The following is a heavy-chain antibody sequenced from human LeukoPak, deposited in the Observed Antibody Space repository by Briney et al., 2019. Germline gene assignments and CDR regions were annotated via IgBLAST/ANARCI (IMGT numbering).Heavy chain of an antibody. D-gene: IGHD3-10*01. V-gene: IGHV1-18*01. CDR3: ARGAGVLWFGELSSYAFDI. Sequence: ASVKVSCKASGYTFTSYGISWVRQAPGQGLEWMGWISAYNGNTNYAQKLQGRVTMTTDTSTSTAYMELRSLRSDDTAVYYCARGAGVLWFGELSSYAFDIWGQGTMVTVSS. CDR1: GYTFTSYG. J-gene: IGHJ3*02. CDR2: ISAYNGNT.